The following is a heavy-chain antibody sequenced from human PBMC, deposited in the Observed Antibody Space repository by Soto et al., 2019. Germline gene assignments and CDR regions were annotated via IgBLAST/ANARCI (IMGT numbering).Heavy chain of an antibody. CDR1: GFSLSNSGVG. J-gene: IGHJ4*02. CDR3: AHCTFYDYGDYDPGTSHVFDS. V-gene: IGHV2-5*02. D-gene: IGHD4-17*01. CDR2: IYGDNDK. Sequence: SGPTLVNPTQTLTVTCTFSGFSLSNSGVGVAWIRQPPGKALEWLALIYGDNDKRYSPSLKTRLTITKDTSKNQVVLTMTNMDPVDTATYYCAHCTFYDYGDYDPGTSHVFDSWGQGTLVTV.